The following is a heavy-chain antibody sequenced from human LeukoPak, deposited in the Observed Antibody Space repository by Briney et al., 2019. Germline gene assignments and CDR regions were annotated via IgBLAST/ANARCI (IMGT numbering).Heavy chain of an antibody. Sequence: SVKVSCKANVCTFSSYAIRWVRQAPAQGLEWIGGSIPIFGTAKNAHKSQGRGTITADEPTRTATIELCSWSLEDTPVYYCARGTGYSYDPFDYWGQGTLVTVSS. CDR1: VCTFSSYA. D-gene: IGHD5-18*01. CDR3: ARGTGYSYDPFDY. J-gene: IGHJ4*02. V-gene: IGHV1-69*13. CDR2: SIPIFGTA.